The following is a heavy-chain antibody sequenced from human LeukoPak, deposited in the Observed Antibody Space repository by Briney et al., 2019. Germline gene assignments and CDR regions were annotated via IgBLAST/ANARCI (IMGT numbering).Heavy chain of an antibody. CDR2: ISAYNGNT. CDR1: GYTFTSYG. Sequence: ASVKVSRKASGYTFTSYGISWVRQAPGQGLEWMGWISAYNGNTNYAQKLQGRVTMTTDTSTSTAYMELRSLRSDDTAVYYCARDPPYSSGRNNWFDPWGQGTLVTVSS. J-gene: IGHJ5*02. CDR3: ARDPPYSSGRNNWFDP. V-gene: IGHV1-18*01. D-gene: IGHD6-19*01.